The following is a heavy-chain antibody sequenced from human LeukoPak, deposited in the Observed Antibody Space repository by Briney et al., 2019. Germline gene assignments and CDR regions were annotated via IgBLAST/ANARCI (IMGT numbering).Heavy chain of an antibody. CDR1: GFTFRSYA. J-gene: IGHJ4*02. V-gene: IGHV3-23*01. Sequence: GGSLRLSCAASGFTFRSYAMSWVRQAPGKGLEWVSAISGSGGSTYYADSVKGRFTISRDNSKNTLYLQMNSLRAEDTAVYYCAKGNSRIAAAGTYDYWGQGTLVTVSS. CDR2: ISGSGGST. CDR3: AKGNSRIAAAGTYDY. D-gene: IGHD6-13*01.